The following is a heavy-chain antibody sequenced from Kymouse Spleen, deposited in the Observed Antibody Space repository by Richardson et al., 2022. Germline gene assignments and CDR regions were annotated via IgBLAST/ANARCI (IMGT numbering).Heavy chain of an antibody. CDR1: GGSISSSSYY. CDR2: IYYSGST. Sequence: QLQLQESGPGLVKPSETLSLTCTVSGGSISSSSYYWGWIRQPPGKGLEWIGSIYYSGSTYYNPSLKSRVTISVDTSKNQFSLKLSSVTAADTAVYYCARREAVAGLYYYYGMDVWGQGTTVTVSS. J-gene: IGHJ6*02. D-gene: IGHD6-19*01. V-gene: IGHV4-39*01. CDR3: ARREAVAGLYYYYGMDV.